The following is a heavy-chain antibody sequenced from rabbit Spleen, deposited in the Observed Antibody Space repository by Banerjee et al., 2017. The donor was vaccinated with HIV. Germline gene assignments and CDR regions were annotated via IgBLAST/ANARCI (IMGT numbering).Heavy chain of an antibody. CDR1: GFSFSSNYY. CDR2: IYAGSSGST. CDR3: ARDAGSYDYIDVYFNL. Sequence: QEQLVESGGDLVKPGTSLTLTCTASGFSFSSNYYMCWVRQAPGKGLECIACIYAGSSGSTYYANWAKGRFTISKTSSTTVTLQMTSLTVADTATYFCARDAGSYDYIDVYFNLWGPGTLVTVS. D-gene: IGHD8-1*01. V-gene: IGHV1S45*01. J-gene: IGHJ4*01.